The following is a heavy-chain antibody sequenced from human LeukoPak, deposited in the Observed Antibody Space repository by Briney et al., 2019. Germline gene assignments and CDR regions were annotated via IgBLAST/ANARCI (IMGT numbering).Heavy chain of an antibody. V-gene: IGHV4-59*11. CDR2: IHYSGST. CDR1: SGSISSHY. Sequence: SETLSLTCTVSSGSISSHYWSWIRQPPGKGLEWIGYIHYSGSTNYNPSLKSRVTISVDTSKNQFSLKLSSVTAADTAVYYCARGITIFRASLPSPGNWGQGTLVTVSS. D-gene: IGHD3-3*01. CDR3: ARGITIFRASLPSPGN. J-gene: IGHJ4*02.